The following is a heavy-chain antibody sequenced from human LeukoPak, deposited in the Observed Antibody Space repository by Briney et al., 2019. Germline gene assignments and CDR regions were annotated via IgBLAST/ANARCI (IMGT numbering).Heavy chain of an antibody. CDR1: GGTFSSNG. CDR2: IIPIFGTA. CDR3: ARVNDILTGYYNGYFNY. Sequence: ASVKVSCKASGGTFSSNGISWVRQAPGQGLEWMGGIIPIFGTANYAQKFQGRVTITADESTSTAYMELSSLRSEDTAVYCCARVNDILTGYYNGYFNYWGQGTLVTVSS. J-gene: IGHJ4*02. V-gene: IGHV1-69*13. D-gene: IGHD3-9*01.